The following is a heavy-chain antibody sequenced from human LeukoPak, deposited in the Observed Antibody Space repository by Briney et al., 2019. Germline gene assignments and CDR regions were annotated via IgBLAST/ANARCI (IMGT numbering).Heavy chain of an antibody. CDR1: GFTFSSYD. CDR3: AKDSYSGSYDY. J-gene: IGHJ4*02. CDR2: ISGSGGST. D-gene: IGHD1-26*01. V-gene: IGHV3-23*01. Sequence: GGSLRLSCAASGFTFSSYDISWVRQAPGKGLEWVSAISGSGGSTYYADSVKGRFTISRENSKNTLYLQMNSLRAEDTAVYYCAKDSYSGSYDYWGQGTLVTVSS.